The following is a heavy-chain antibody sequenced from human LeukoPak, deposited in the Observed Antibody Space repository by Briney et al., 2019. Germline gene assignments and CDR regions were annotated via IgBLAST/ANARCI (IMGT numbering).Heavy chain of an antibody. D-gene: IGHD3-9*01. V-gene: IGHV3-30*04. CDR2: ISYDGSNK. Sequence: GGSLRLSCAASGFTFSSYAMHWVRQAPGKGLEWVAVISYDGSNKYYADSVKGRFTISRDNSKNTLYLQMNSLRAEDTAVYYCASSTPYYDIGGYWGQGTLVTVSS. J-gene: IGHJ4*02. CDR3: ASSTPYYDIGGY. CDR1: GFTFSSYA.